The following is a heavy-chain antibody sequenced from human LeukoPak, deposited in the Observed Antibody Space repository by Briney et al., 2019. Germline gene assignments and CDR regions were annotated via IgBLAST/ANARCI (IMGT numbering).Heavy chain of an antibody. Sequence: SETLSLTCTVSGVSISSSSYHWDWIRQPPGKGLEWIGSIYDSGSTYYSPSLKSRVTISVDTSKNQFSLKLSSVTAADTAMYYCARAPLALIVFDIWGQGTMVTVSS. CDR1: GVSISSSSYH. CDR3: ARAPLALIVFDI. V-gene: IGHV4-39*07. J-gene: IGHJ3*02. CDR2: IYDSGST. D-gene: IGHD2-21*01.